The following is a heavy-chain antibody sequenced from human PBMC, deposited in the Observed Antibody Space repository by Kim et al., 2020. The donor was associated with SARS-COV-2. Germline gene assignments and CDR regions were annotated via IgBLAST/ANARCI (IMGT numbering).Heavy chain of an antibody. V-gene: IGHV4-34*01. J-gene: IGHJ4*02. CDR2: INHSGST. D-gene: IGHD3-16*01. Sequence: SETLSLTCAVYGGSFSGYYWSWIRQPPGKGLEWIGEINHSGSTNYNPSLKSRVTISVDTSKNQFSLKLSSVTAADTAVYYCARGIMILDYWGQGTLVTVSS. CDR3: ARGIMILDY. CDR1: GGSFSGYY.